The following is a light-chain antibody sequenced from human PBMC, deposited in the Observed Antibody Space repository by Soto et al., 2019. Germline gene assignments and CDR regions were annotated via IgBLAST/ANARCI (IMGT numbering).Light chain of an antibody. Sequence: QSALTQPASVSGSPAQSITISCTGSSSDIGDYNFVSWYQQHPGKAPKLMIYGVSLRPSGVSDRFSGSKSGNTASLTISGLQAEDEADYYCSSYTSTSPPFLFGTRTKVTVL. CDR2: GVS. J-gene: IGLJ1*01. V-gene: IGLV2-14*01. CDR3: SSYTSTSPPFL. CDR1: SSDIGDYNF.